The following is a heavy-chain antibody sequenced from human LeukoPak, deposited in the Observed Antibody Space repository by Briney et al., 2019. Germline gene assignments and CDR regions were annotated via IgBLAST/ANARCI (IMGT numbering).Heavy chain of an antibody. V-gene: IGHV3-48*02. CDR2: ISTSGSTT. D-gene: IGHD1-14*01. J-gene: IGHJ5*02. CDR3: ASFTGGVDP. CDR1: GFTFSIYS. Sequence: AGGSLRLSCAASGFTFSIYSMNWVRQAPGKGLEWVSYISTSGSTTYYADSVKGRFTISRDNAKNSLCLQMNSLRDEDTAVYYCASFTGGVDPWGQGTRVTVSS.